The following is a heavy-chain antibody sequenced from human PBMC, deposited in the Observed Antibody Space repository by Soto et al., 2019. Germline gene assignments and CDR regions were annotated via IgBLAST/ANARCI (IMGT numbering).Heavy chain of an antibody. CDR3: ARHVPYCSDTSHCAYGMDV. J-gene: IGHJ6*02. CDR1: GGSISRDY. Sequence: SETLSLTCTVSGGSISRDYWTWIRQPPGKGLEWIGYIHYRGTTNYNPSLKSRVTISVDTSKNQFSLKLSSVTAADTAVYYCARHVPYCSDTSHCAYGMDVWGQGTTVTVS. CDR2: IHYRGTT. D-gene: IGHD2-2*01. V-gene: IGHV4-59*08.